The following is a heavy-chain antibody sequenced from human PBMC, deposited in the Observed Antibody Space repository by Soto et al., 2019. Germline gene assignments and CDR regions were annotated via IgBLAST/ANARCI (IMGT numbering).Heavy chain of an antibody. CDR2: ISWNSGSI. CDR1: GFTFDDYA. D-gene: IGHD3-10*01. J-gene: IGHJ4*02. V-gene: IGHV3-9*01. CDR3: AQDEGSIVRGLGGDY. Sequence: EVQLVESGGGLVQPGRSLRLSCAASGFTFDDYAMHWVRQAPGKGLEWVSGISWNSGSIGYGDSVKGRFTISRDNAKNSLYLQMNSLRAEDTALYYCAQDEGSIVRGLGGDYWGQRTLVTVSS.